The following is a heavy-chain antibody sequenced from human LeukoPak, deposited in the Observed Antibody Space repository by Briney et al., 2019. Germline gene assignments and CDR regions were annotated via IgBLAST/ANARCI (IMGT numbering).Heavy chain of an antibody. CDR3: ARDGGSGWYSASYFDY. CDR1: GDSVSSNSAA. J-gene: IGHJ4*02. Sequence: SQTLSLTCAISGDSVSSNSAAWNWIRQSPSRGLEWLGRTYYRSKWYNDYAVSVKSRITINPDTSKNQFSLQLNSVTPEDTAVYYCARDGGSGWYSASYFDYWGQGTLVTVSS. D-gene: IGHD6-19*01. CDR2: TYYRSKWYN. V-gene: IGHV6-1*01.